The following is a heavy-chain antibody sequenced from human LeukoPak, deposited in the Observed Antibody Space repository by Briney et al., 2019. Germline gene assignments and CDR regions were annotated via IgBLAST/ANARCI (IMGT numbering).Heavy chain of an antibody. CDR1: GFTLSSYA. J-gene: IGHJ6*04. CDR3: ATPLKLPPGYYGMDV. Sequence: PGRSLRLSCAASGFTLSSYAMHWVRQAPGKGLEWVAVISYDGSNKYYADSVKGRFTISRDNSKNSLYLQVNSLRAEDTAVYYCATPLKLPPGYYGMDVWGKGTTVTVSS. V-gene: IGHV3-30-3*01. D-gene: IGHD2-15*01. CDR2: ISYDGSNK.